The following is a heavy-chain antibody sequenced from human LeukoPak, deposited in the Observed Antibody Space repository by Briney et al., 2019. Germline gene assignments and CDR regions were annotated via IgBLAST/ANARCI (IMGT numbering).Heavy chain of an antibody. D-gene: IGHD1-26*01. V-gene: IGHV1-2*02. CDR1: GYTFTSYD. CDR3: AIWGNSGSYSSPVDY. Sequence: ASVKVSCKASGYTFTSYDINWVRQATGQGLEWMGWMNPNSGGTNYAQKFQGRVTMTRDTSISTAYMELSRLRSDDTAVYYCAIWGNSGSYSSPVDYWGQGTLVTVSS. J-gene: IGHJ4*02. CDR2: MNPNSGGT.